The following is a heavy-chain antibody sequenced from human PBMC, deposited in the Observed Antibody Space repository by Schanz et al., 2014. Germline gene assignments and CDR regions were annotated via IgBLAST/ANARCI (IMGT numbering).Heavy chain of an antibody. J-gene: IGHJ3*01. Sequence: QVQLVESGGGLVKPGGSLRLSCAASGFTVSINYMSWVRQAPGGGLEWVSSISATSNFVHYAASVEGRFTVSRDNANNVMYLQMNSLRVGDTAMYYCARDTLWFGDIDVWGHGTMVTVS. CDR1: GFTVSINY. CDR3: ARDTLWFGDIDV. V-gene: IGHV3-11*06. CDR2: ISATSNFV. D-gene: IGHD3-10*01.